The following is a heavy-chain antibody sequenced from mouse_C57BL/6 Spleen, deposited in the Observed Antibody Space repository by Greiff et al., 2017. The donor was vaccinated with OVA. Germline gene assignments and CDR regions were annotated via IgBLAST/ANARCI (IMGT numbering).Heavy chain of an antibody. CDR2: ISSGGDYI. V-gene: IGHV5-9-1*02. D-gene: IGHD1-1*01. J-gene: IGHJ2*01. Sequence: EVKLMESGEGLVKPGGSLKLSCAASGFTFSSYAMSWVRQTPEKRLEWVAYISSGGDYIYYADTVKGRFTISRDNARNTLYLQMSSLKSEDTAMYYCTRDRGNYGSSYFDYWGQGTTLTVSS. CDR1: GFTFSSYA. CDR3: TRDRGNYGSSYFDY.